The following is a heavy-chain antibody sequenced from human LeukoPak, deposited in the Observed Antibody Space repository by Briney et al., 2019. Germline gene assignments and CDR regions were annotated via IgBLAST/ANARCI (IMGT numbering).Heavy chain of an antibody. Sequence: GGSLRRSCAASGFTFSSYWMSWVRQAPGKGLEWVANISPDGSEKYSVDSVEGRFTVSRDNAKNSLYLQMNSLRVDDTAVYYCANYYNSGPQGDYWGQGTLVTVSS. J-gene: IGHJ4*02. CDR2: ISPDGSEK. CDR1: GFTFSSYW. CDR3: ANYYNSGPQGDY. V-gene: IGHV3-7*01. D-gene: IGHD3-10*01.